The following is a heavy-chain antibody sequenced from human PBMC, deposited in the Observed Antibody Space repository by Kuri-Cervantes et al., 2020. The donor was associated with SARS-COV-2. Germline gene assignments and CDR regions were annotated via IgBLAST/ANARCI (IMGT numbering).Heavy chain of an antibody. D-gene: IGHD1-26*01. V-gene: IGHV3-74*01. J-gene: IGHJ3*02. CDR3: ARDEDSGSYYPDAFDI. Sequence: GGSLRLSCAGSGFTFISHWMHWVRQNAGEGPVWVSRINSDGSLRTSADSVKGRFTISRDNSKNTLYLQMNSLRAEDTAVYYCARDEDSGSYYPDAFDIWGQETMVTVSS. CDR1: GFTFISHW. CDR2: INSDGSLR.